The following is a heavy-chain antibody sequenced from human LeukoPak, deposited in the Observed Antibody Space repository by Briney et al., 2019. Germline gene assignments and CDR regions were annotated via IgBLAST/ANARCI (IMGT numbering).Heavy chain of an antibody. CDR1: GFIFSDYY. V-gene: IGHV3-11*04. CDR2: ISSSGSTI. D-gene: IGHD1-7*01. J-gene: IGHJ4*02. CDR3: ARDVTGTLDC. Sequence: GGSLRLSCAASGFIFSDYYMSWLGQAPGKGLEWVAKISSSGSTIFYADSVKGRFTISRDNAKNSLYLQMNSLRAEDTAVYYCARDVTGTLDCWGQGTLVTVSS.